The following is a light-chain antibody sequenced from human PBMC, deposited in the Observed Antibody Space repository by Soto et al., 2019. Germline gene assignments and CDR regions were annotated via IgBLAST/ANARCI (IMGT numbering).Light chain of an antibody. CDR2: LGS. CDR3: MQPLQSWT. Sequence: DIVMTQSPLSLPVTPGEPASISCRFSQSLLHSNGYNYLDWYLQKPGPSPQLLIYLGSNRASGVPDRFSVSGSGTHSTLKISRVEAEEVGVYYCMQPLQSWTFGQGTKVDIK. J-gene: IGKJ1*01. CDR1: QSLLHSNGYNY. V-gene: IGKV2-28*01.